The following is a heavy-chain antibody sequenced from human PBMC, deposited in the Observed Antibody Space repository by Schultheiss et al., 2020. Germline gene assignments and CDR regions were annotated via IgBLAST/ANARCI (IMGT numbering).Heavy chain of an antibody. V-gene: IGHV4-31*03. J-gene: IGHJ4*02. CDR2: VYYGGTT. CDR1: GGSISSGGYF. CDR3: ARRRGAFDY. Sequence: SETLSLTCTVSGGSISSGGYFWTWIRQHPDKGLEWIGYVYYGGTTDYNPSLRSRATISVDTSKNQFSLKLSSVTAADTAVYYCARRRGAFDYWGQGTLVTVSS.